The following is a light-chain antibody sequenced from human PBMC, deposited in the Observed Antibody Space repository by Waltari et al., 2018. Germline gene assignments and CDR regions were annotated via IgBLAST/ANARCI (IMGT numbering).Light chain of an antibody. Sequence: EIVLTQSPAPLSLSPGQRATLACRARHSVTTYLDWHQQKPGQAPRVLIYDASTRATGIPGRFSGSGSGTDFTLTISSLEPEDFAVYYCHQRSSWPWTFGQGTKVEI. CDR3: HQRSSWPWT. CDR2: DAS. J-gene: IGKJ1*01. CDR1: HSVTTY. V-gene: IGKV3-11*01.